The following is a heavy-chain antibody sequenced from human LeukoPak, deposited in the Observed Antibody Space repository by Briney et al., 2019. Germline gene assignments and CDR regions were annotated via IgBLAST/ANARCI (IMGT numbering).Heavy chain of an antibody. CDR1: GYTFTGYY. Sequence: ASVKVSCKATGYTFTGYYMHWVRQAPGQGLEWMGWINPNSGGTNYAQKFQGRVTMTRDTSISTAYMELSRLRSDDTAVYYCARGLRYDFWSGYYTDSNYYYYYMDVWGKGTTVTVSS. J-gene: IGHJ6*03. V-gene: IGHV1-2*02. D-gene: IGHD3-3*01. CDR2: INPNSGGT. CDR3: ARGLRYDFWSGYYTDSNYYYYYMDV.